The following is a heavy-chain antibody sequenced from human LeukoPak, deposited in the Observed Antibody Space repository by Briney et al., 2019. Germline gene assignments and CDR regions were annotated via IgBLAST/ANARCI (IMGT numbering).Heavy chain of an antibody. CDR2: IYSSGST. J-gene: IGHJ4*02. Sequence: SETLSLTCTVSGGSITNYYWSWIRQPAGKGLARIGRIYSSGSTNYNPSLNSRVTMSVDTSKNHFSLNLTSVTAADTAVYFCARRSDSGSDDGEDYFDYWGQGTLVTVSS. V-gene: IGHV4-4*07. CDR1: GGSITNYY. D-gene: IGHD1-26*01. CDR3: ARRSDSGSDDGEDYFDY.